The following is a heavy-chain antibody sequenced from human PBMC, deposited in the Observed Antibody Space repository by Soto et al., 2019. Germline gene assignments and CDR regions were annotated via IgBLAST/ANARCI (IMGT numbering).Heavy chain of an antibody. V-gene: IGHV1-3*01. CDR3: ASHDFWSGYYHYYYYGMDV. CDR1: GYTFTSYA. D-gene: IGHD3-3*01. CDR2: INAGNGNT. J-gene: IGHJ6*02. Sequence: ASVKVSCEASGYTFTSYAMHCVRQAPGQRLERMGWINAGNGNTKYSQKFQGRVTITRDTSASTAYMELSSLRSEDTAVYYCASHDFWSGYYHYYYYGMDVWGQGTTVTVSS.